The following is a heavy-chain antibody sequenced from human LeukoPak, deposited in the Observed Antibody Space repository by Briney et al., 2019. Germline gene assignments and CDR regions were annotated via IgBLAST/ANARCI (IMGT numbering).Heavy chain of an antibody. V-gene: IGHV4-61*02. D-gene: IGHD2-2*01. Sequence: SQTLSLTCTVSVDSISGGSYYWSWIRQPAGNGLEWIGRIYTGGSTDYNPSLKSRVTISVDTSKNQFSLILSSVTAADTAVYYCARYCSSSSCPPPRDAFDIWGQGTIVTVSS. CDR1: VDSISGGSYY. CDR2: IYTGGST. J-gene: IGHJ3*02. CDR3: ARYCSSSSCPPPRDAFDI.